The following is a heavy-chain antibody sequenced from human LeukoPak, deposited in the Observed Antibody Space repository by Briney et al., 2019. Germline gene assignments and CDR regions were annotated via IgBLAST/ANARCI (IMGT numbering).Heavy chain of an antibody. J-gene: IGHJ4*02. V-gene: IGHV3-33*01. CDR3: ARDSEGYYDSSGYYFDY. D-gene: IGHD3-22*01. Sequence: PGGSLRLSCAASGFTFSSYGMHWVRQAPGKGLEWVAVIWYDGSNKYYADSVKGRFTISRDNSKNTLYLQMNSLRAEDTAVYYCARDSEGYYDSSGYYFDYWGQGTLVTVSS. CDR1: GFTFSSYG. CDR2: IWYDGSNK.